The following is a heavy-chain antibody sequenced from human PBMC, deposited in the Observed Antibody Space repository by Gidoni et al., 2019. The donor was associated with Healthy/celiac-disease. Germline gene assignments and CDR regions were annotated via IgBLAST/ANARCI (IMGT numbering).Heavy chain of an antibody. D-gene: IGHD6-13*01. J-gene: IGHJ4*02. CDR1: GFTFSDYY. Sequence: QVQLVASGGGLVTPGGSLRLSCAASGFTFSDYYMSWIRQAPGKGLEWVSYISSSSSYTNYADSVKGRFTISRDNAKNSLYLQMNSLRAEDTAVYYCARAGTPGIAMGVGNWGQGTLVTVSS. CDR3: ARAGTPGIAMGVGN. V-gene: IGHV3-11*05. CDR2: ISSSSSYT.